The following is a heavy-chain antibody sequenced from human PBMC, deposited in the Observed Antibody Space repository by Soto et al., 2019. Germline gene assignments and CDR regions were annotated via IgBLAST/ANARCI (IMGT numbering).Heavy chain of an antibody. J-gene: IGHJ4*02. Sequence: ESLKISSQGSGYNFPTYWIGWVLQMPGNGLEWMGLIYPGDSNTRYSPSFEGQVTMSADRTTDTVYLRWTSLKASDTAVYYCARHIDEYSSASGFDYWGQGTLVTVSS. CDR1: GYNFPTYW. D-gene: IGHD6-6*01. CDR2: IYPGDSNT. CDR3: ARHIDEYSSASGFDY. V-gene: IGHV5-51*01.